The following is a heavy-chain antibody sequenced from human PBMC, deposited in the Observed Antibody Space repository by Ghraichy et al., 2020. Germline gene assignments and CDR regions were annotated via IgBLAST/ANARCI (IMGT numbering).Heavy chain of an antibody. Sequence: GGSLRLSCAASGFTFSYYCMIWVRQAPGKGLEWVSYISSSSSTKYYADSVKGRFTISRDNAKNSLYLQMNSLRDEDTAVYFCAKGGVDVVGPTLQPARTPTNWGQGTLVSDSS. CDR3: AKGGVDVVGPTLQPARTPTN. CDR1: GFTFSYYC. CDR2: ISSSSSTK. D-gene: IGHD1-26*01. J-gene: IGHJ4*02. V-gene: IGHV3-48*02.